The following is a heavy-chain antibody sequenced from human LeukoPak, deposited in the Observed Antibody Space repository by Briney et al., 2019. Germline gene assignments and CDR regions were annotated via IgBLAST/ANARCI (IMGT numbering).Heavy chain of an antibody. Sequence: PGGSLRLSCAASGFTFSSYAMHWVRQPPAKGLEWVAVISYDGSSKYYADSVKGRFTISRENSKNKLYLQMNSLRAEDRAVYYCARSYYDILTALYFDYWGQGTLVTVSS. V-gene: IGHV3-30*04. CDR3: ARSYYDILTALYFDY. CDR1: GFTFSSYA. J-gene: IGHJ4*02. D-gene: IGHD3-9*01. CDR2: ISYDGSSK.